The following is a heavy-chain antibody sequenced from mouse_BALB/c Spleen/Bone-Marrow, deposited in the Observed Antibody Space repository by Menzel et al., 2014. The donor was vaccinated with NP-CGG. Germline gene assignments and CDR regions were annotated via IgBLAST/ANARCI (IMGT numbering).Heavy chain of an antibody. CDR3: ARGTTAMDY. Sequence: EVMLVESGGGLVKPGGSLKLSCAASGFTFSSYYMSWVRQTPEKRLELVAAINSNGDNTYYPDTVKGRFTISRDNAKNTLYLQMSSLKSEDTALYYCARGTTAMDYWGQGTSVTVSS. CDR2: INSNGDNT. CDR1: GFTFSSYY. D-gene: IGHD5-5*01. V-gene: IGHV5-6-2*01. J-gene: IGHJ4*01.